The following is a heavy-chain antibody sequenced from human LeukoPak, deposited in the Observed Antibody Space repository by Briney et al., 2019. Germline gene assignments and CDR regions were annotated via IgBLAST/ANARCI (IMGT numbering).Heavy chain of an antibody. CDR1: GGSITSSSYY. V-gene: IGHV4-39*01. J-gene: IGHJ4*02. CDR3: ARKVGDYNGWNHQYYFDY. D-gene: IGHD3-9*01. CDR2: IFYSGST. Sequence: SETLSLTCAISGGSITSSSYYWGWIRQPPGQGLEWIASIFYSGSTYYNPSLKSRVTISVDMSKNQFSLKLSSVTAADTAVYYCARKVGDYNGWNHQYYFDYWGQGTLVTVSS.